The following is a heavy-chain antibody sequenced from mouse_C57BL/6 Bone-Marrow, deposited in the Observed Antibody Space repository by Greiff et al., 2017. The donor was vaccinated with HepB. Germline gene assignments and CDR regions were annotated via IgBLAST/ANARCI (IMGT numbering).Heavy chain of an antibody. CDR1: GFNIKDDY. V-gene: IGHV14-4*01. CDR3: TSRDSSGYYFDY. D-gene: IGHD3-2*02. J-gene: IGHJ2*01. Sequence: VQLKQSGAELVRPGASVKLSCTASGFNIKDDYMHWVKQRPEQGLEWIGWIDPENGDTEYASKFQGKATITADTSSNTAYLQLSSLTSEDTAVYYCTSRDSSGYYFDYWGQGTTLTVSS. CDR2: IDPENGDT.